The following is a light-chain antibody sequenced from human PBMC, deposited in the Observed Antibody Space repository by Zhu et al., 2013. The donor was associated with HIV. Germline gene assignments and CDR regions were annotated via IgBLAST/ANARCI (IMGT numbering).Light chain of an antibody. CDR1: SSDVGGYNY. CDR3: NSYTSSSTLV. V-gene: IGLV2-14*01. J-gene: IGLJ2*01. Sequence: QSALTQPASVSGSPGQSITIPCTGISSDVGGYNYVSWYQQHPGKAPKLMIYEVSNRPSGISNRFSGSKSGNTASLTISGLQAEDETDYYCNSYTSSSTLVFGGGTKLTVL. CDR2: EVS.